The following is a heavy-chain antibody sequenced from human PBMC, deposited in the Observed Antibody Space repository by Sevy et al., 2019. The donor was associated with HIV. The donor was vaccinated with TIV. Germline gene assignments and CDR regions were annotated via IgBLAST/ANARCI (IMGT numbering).Heavy chain of an antibody. Sequence: SETLSLTCTVSGASITNYYWSWIRQPAGKGLEWIGRINTRGDTPYNPSLKSRVTMSLDTSQKHFSLKLTSVIAADTAVYYCARDVVVRGVFPTYYYHYYMDVWGKGTTVTVSS. J-gene: IGHJ6*03. D-gene: IGHD3-10*01. V-gene: IGHV4-4*07. CDR3: ARDVVVRGVFPTYYYHYYMDV. CDR1: GASITNYY. CDR2: INTRGDT.